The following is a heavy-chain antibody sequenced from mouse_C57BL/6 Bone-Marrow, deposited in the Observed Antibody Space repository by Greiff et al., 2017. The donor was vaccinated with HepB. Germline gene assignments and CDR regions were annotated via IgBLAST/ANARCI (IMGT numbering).Heavy chain of an antibody. Sequence: EVQLQQSGPGLVKPSQSLSLTCSVTGYSITSGYYWNWIRQFPGHKLEWMGYISYDGSNNYNPSLKNRISITRDTSKNQFFLKLNSVTTEDTATYYCARDDGYEIYYAMDYWGQGTSVTVSS. V-gene: IGHV3-6*01. CDR3: ARDDGYEIYYAMDY. CDR2: ISYDGSN. CDR1: GYSITSGYY. J-gene: IGHJ4*01. D-gene: IGHD2-2*01.